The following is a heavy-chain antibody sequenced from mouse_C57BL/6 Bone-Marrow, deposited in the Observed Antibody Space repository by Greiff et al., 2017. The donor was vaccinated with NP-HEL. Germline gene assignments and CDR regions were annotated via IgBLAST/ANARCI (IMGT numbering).Heavy chain of an antibody. Sequence: EVKLVESGGGLVKPGGSLKLSCAASGFTFSDYGMHWVRQAPEKGLEWVAYISSGSSTIYYADTVKGRFTISRDNAKNNLFLQMTSLRSEDTAMYYCASYYSNYLYYAMDYWGQGTSVTVSS. D-gene: IGHD2-5*01. CDR2: ISSGSSTI. J-gene: IGHJ4*01. CDR1: GFTFSDYG. V-gene: IGHV5-17*01. CDR3: ASYYSNYLYYAMDY.